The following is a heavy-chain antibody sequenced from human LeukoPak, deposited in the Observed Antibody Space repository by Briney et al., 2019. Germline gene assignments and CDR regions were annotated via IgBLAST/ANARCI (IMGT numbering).Heavy chain of an antibody. CDR1: GFTFSSYG. CDR3: AKGMGYASGSSYSYYYYMDV. CDR2: IHHDGSNK. V-gene: IGHV3-30*02. J-gene: IGHJ6*03. Sequence: GGSLRLSCAASGFTFSSYGMHWVRQAPGKGLDWVAFIHHDGSNKYYADSVRGRFTISRDNSKNTLYLQMNSLRAEDTAVYYCAKGMGYASGSSYSYYYYMDVWGKGTTVTISS. D-gene: IGHD3-10*01.